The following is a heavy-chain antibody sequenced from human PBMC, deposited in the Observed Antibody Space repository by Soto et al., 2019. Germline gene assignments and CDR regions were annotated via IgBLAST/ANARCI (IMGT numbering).Heavy chain of an antibody. D-gene: IGHD2-8*01. CDR1: GYTFTSYG. J-gene: IGHJ4*02. V-gene: IGHV1-18*01. CDR2: ISAYNGNT. Sequence: QVQLVQSGAEVKKPGDSVKVSCKASGYTFTSYGISWVRQAPGQGLEWMGWISAYNGNTNYAQKLQGRVTMTTDTSTSTAYMELRRLRADDTAVYYCARGPPDGCEPPLHYFDYSCQGTLVTVSS. CDR3: ARGPPDGCEPPLHYFDY.